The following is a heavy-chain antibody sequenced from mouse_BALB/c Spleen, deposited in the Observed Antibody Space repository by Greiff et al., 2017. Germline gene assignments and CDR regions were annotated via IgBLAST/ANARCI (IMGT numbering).Heavy chain of an antibody. J-gene: IGHJ3*01. Sequence: VMLVESGGGLVKPGGSLKLSCAASGFTFSDYYMYWVRQTPEKRLEWVATISDGGSYTYYPDSVKGRFTISRDNAKNNLYLQMSSLKSEDTAMYYCARGGFAYWGQGTLVTVSA. CDR2: ISDGGSYT. CDR1: GFTFSDYY. V-gene: IGHV5-4*02. CDR3: ARGGFAY.